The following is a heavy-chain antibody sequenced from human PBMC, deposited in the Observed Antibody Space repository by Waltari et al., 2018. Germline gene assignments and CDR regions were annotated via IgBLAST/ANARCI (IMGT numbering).Heavy chain of an antibody. Sequence: EIQLVESGGDLVQPGGSLRLSCVTSGFPFHNFWMAWVRQFPGKGRQRLAHIKHAGSGTYHVESVKGRFTNSRDNARNSLYLEMDRLRVEDTGVYYCAREGLTEEAAYWGQGTLVTVSS. CDR2: IKHAGSGT. CDR1: GFPFHNFW. V-gene: IGHV3-7*01. CDR3: AREGLTEEAAY. D-gene: IGHD4-4*01. J-gene: IGHJ4*02.